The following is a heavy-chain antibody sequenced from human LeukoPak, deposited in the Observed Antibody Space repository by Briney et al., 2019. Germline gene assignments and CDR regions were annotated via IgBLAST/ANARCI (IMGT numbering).Heavy chain of an antibody. J-gene: IGHJ4*02. V-gene: IGHV3-53*01. D-gene: IGHD3-16*01. CDR1: GFTVSDFY. Sequence: GGSLRLSCAASGFTVSDFYMSWVRQAPGKGLEWVSLIYVSGDTYYTDSVKGRFTISRDTSENTLYLQMNGLRVEDTAVYYCARDRLQYFDYWGQGTLVTVSS. CDR3: ARDRLQYFDY. CDR2: IYVSGDT.